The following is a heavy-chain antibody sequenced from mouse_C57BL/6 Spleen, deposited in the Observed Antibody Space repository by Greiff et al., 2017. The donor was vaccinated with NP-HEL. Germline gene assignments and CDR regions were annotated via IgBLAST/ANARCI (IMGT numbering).Heavy chain of an antibody. Sequence: QVQLKQSGPGLVQPSQSLSITCTVSGFSLTSYGVHWVRQSPGKGLEWLGVIWSGGSTDYNSAFISRLSISKDNSKSQVFFKMNSLQADDTAIYDGARNYAMDYWGQGTSVTVSS. CDR3: ARNYAMDY. J-gene: IGHJ4*01. CDR2: IWSGGST. V-gene: IGHV2-2*01. CDR1: GFSLTSYG.